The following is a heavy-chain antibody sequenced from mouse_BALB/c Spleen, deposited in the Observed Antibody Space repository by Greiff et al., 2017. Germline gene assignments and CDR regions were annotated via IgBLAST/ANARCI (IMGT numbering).Heavy chain of an antibody. V-gene: IGHV5-6*01. CDR3: ARRDYYGTPFAY. Sequence: EVQGVESGGDLVKPGGSLKLSCAASGFTFSSYGMSWVRQTPDKRLEWVATISSGGSYTYYPDSVKGRFTISRDNAKNTLYLQMSSLKSEDTAMYYCARRDYYGTPFAYWGQGTLVTVSA. J-gene: IGHJ3*01. D-gene: IGHD1-1*01. CDR1: GFTFSSYG. CDR2: ISSGGSYT.